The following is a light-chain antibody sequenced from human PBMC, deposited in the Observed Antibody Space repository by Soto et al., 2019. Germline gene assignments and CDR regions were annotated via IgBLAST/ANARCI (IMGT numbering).Light chain of an antibody. V-gene: IGKV3-20*01. Sequence: EILLTQSPGALALSPGEVATLSCRASQSVRDNLAWYQQKPGQAPRLLIYGASSRATGIPDRFSGSGSGTDFTLTISRLEPEDFAVYYCQQYGSSPRSITFGQGTRLEIK. CDR2: GAS. CDR1: QSVRDN. CDR3: QQYGSSPRSIT. J-gene: IGKJ5*01.